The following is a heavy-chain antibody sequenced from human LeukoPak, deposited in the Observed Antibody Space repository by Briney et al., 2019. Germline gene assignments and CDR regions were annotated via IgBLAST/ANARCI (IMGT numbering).Heavy chain of an antibody. CDR1: GFTLRSYT. CDR2: ISRRSNYQ. CDR3: ARGNDYGGNPNQHYYYGMDV. D-gene: IGHD4-23*01. V-gene: IGHV3-21*01. Sequence: PGGSLRLSCAASGFTLRSYTMNWVRQAPGKGLEWVSSISRRSNYQYYADSLKGRFIISRDNAKNSLYLQLNSLRAEDTAVYYCARGNDYGGNPNQHYYYGMDVWGQGTTVTVSS. J-gene: IGHJ6*02.